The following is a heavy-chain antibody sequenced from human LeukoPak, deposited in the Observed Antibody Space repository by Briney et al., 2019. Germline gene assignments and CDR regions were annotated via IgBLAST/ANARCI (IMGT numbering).Heavy chain of an antibody. CDR1: GFSLITRGMC. J-gene: IGHJ4*02. CDR3: ARTYASYGSIAYYFDY. CDR2: IDWDDDK. Sequence: SGPALVKPTQTLTLTCTFSGFSLITRGMCVNWIRQPPGKALEWLARIDWDDDKYYSTPLKTRLTISKDTSKNQVVLTMTNMDPVDTATYYCARTYASYGSIAYYFDYWGQGTPVTVSS. V-gene: IGHV2-70*11. D-gene: IGHD3-10*01.